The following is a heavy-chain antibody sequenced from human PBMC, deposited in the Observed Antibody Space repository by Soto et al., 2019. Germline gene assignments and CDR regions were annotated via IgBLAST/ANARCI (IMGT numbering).Heavy chain of an antibody. V-gene: IGHV3-30-3*01. Sequence: QVQLVESGGGVVQPGRSLRLSCAASGFTFSSYAMHWVRQAPGKGLEWVAVISFDGSNKYYADSVKDRFTVSRDNSKNTLYLQMNSLRPEDTAVYYCGRDRRFGDGYNLGFDYWGQGILVTVSS. CDR2: ISFDGSNK. D-gene: IGHD5-12*01. CDR1: GFTFSSYA. CDR3: GRDRRFGDGYNLGFDY. J-gene: IGHJ4*02.